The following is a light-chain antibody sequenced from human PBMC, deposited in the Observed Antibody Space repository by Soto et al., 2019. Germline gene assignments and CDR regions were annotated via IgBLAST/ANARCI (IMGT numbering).Light chain of an antibody. CDR2: DVS. CDR1: SSDVGGYNY. V-gene: IGLV2-14*01. J-gene: IGLJ2*01. CDR3: SSYTSSNTLVV. Sequence: QSALTQPASVSGSPGQSITISCTGTSSDVGGYNYVSWYQQHPGKAPKLMIYDVSNRPSGLSNRFSGSKSGNTASLTISGLQAEDEAVYYCSSYTSSNTLVVFGGGTQLTVL.